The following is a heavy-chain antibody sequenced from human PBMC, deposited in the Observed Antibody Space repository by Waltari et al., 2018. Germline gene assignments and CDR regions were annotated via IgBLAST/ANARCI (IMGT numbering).Heavy chain of an antibody. CDR3: ARYQLLTYNWFDP. CDR2: MNPNSGNT. V-gene: IGHV1-8*02. D-gene: IGHD2-2*01. Sequence: QVQLVQSGAEGETPGASVKDSWKAAGYNCNSYEINWEGKATGQGLEWMGWMNPNSGNTGYAQKFQGRVTMTRNTSISTAYMELSSLRSEDTAVYYCARYQLLTYNWFDPWGQGTLVTVSS. J-gene: IGHJ5*02. CDR1: GYNCNSYE.